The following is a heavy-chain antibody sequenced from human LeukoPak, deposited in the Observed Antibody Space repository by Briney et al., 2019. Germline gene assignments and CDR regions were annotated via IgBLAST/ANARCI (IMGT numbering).Heavy chain of an antibody. Sequence: ASVKVSCKASGYTFTGYFIHWVRQAPGQGLEWMGWINPTSGGPNYAQKFQGRVTMTRDTSITTAYMEVSRLTSDDTAVYYCALYSSGLFDPWGQGTLVTVSS. J-gene: IGHJ5*02. CDR1: GYTFTGYF. CDR3: ALYSSGLFDP. D-gene: IGHD6-19*01. CDR2: INPTSGGP. V-gene: IGHV1-2*02.